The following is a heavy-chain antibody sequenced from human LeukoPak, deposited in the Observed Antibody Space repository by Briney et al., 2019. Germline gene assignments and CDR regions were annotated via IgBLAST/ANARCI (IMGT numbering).Heavy chain of an antibody. V-gene: IGHV5-51*01. CDR1: GYNFATYW. Sequence: GESLKISCQASGYNFATYWIAWVRQLPGKGLEWVVIIYPGDSDTTYSPSFRGQVTISVDKSINTAYLQWNSLQASDTAIYYCARKGSTTWSNWFDPWGQGTLVTVSS. CDR3: ARKGSTTWSNWFDP. D-gene: IGHD2-15*01. J-gene: IGHJ5*02. CDR2: IYPGDSDT.